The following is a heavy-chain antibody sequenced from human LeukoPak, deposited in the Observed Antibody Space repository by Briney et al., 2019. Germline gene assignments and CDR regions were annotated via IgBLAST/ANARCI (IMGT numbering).Heavy chain of an antibody. CDR1: GYTFTSYY. CDR3: ARGGSGWYFDY. D-gene: IGHD6-19*01. J-gene: IGHJ4*02. Sequence: ASVKVSCKASGYTFTSYYMHWVRQAPGQGLEWMGIINPSGGSTSYAQKFQGRVTMTRDMSTSTVYMELSSLRSEDTAVHYCARGGSGWYFDYWGQGTLVTVSS. CDR2: INPSGGST. V-gene: IGHV1-46*01.